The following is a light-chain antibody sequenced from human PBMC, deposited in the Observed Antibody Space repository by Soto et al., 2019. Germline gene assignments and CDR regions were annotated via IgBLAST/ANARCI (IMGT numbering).Light chain of an antibody. J-gene: IGKJ5*01. CDR3: QQYGSPIT. CDR2: GAY. V-gene: IGKV3-20*01. Sequence: EIVLTQSPGTLSLSPGERATLSCRASQSVSTTFLVWYQQRPGQAPRLLIYGAYTRATGIPDRFSGSGSGTDFTLTISRLEPEDFAVYYCQQYGSPITFGQGTRLEIK. CDR1: QSVSTTF.